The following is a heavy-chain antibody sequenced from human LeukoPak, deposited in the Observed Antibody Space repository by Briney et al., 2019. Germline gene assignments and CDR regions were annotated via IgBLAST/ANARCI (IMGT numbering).Heavy chain of an antibody. Sequence: PGGSLRLSCAASGFTVSSNYMSWVRQAPGKGLEWVSVIYSGGSTYYADSVKGRFTISRHNSKNTLYLQMNSQRAEDTAVYYCARAMVRGVRYYYYGMDVWGQGTTVTVSS. CDR3: ARAMVRGVRYYYYGMDV. CDR1: GFTVSSNY. CDR2: IYSGGST. V-gene: IGHV3-53*04. D-gene: IGHD3-10*01. J-gene: IGHJ6*02.